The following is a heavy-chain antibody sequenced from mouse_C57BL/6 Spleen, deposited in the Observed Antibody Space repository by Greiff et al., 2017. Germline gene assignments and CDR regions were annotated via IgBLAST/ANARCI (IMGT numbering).Heavy chain of an antibody. CDR3: ARRRVTTAAYYFDY. CDR1: GYTFTSYW. J-gene: IGHJ2*01. Sequence: QVQLQQPGTELVKPGASVKLSCKASGYTFTSYWMHWVKQRPGQGLEWIGNINPNNGGTIYNQKFKGKATLTVDKSSSTAYMELRSLTSEDTAVYYCARRRVTTAAYYFDYWGQGTTLTVSS. CDR2: INPNNGGT. V-gene: IGHV1-53*01. D-gene: IGHD2-2*01.